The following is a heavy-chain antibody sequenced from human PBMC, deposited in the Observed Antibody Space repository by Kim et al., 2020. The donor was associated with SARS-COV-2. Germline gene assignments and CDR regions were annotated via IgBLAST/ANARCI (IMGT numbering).Heavy chain of an antibody. J-gene: IGHJ4*02. D-gene: IGHD3-16*01. V-gene: IGHV3-23*01. CDR3: WGHGAFSY. CDR2: IRGGGDT. CDR1: GFTLSNNA. Sequence: GGSLRLSCAASGFTLSNNAMTWVRQAPGKGLEWVSDIRGGGDTYYADSVKGRFTFSRDDSQNVLFLQMDSLRADDTALYYCWGHGAFSYWGQGTLVTVSS.